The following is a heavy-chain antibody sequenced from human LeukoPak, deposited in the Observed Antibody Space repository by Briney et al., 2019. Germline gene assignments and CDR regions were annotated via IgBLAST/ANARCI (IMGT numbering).Heavy chain of an antibody. CDR2: ISSSGSTI. CDR3: ARGPYITMIVVATAIGYFDY. J-gene: IGHJ4*02. D-gene: IGHD3-22*01. CDR1: GFTFSSYE. V-gene: IGHV3-48*03. Sequence: GGSLRLSCAASGFTFSSYEMNWVRQAPGKGLEWVSYISSSGSTIYYADSVKGRFTISRDNAKNSLNLQMNSLRAEDTAVYYCARGPYITMIVVATAIGYFDYWGQGTLVTVSS.